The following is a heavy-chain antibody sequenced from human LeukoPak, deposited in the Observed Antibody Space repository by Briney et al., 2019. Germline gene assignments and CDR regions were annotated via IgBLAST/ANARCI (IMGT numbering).Heavy chain of an antibody. J-gene: IGHJ4*02. CDR2: NSWNSGKI. D-gene: IGHD6-25*01. V-gene: IGHV3-9*01. CDR3: AKMSGYTSGWIDY. CDR1: GFTFDDFA. Sequence: GGSLRLSCSASGFTFDDFAIHWVRQPPGKGLEWVSGNSWNSGKIAYVDSVKGRFTISRDNAKRSVYLQMNSLGVEDTAMYYCAKMSGYTSGWIDYWGQGTQVTVSS.